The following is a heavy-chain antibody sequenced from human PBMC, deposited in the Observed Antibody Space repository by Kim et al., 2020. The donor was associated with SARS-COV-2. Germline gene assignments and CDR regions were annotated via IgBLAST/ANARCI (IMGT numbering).Heavy chain of an antibody. D-gene: IGHD2-2*02. CDR2: ISWNSGSI. CDR1: GFTFGDYA. V-gene: IGHV3-9*01. CDR3: AKDRRGVPAAIIDY. J-gene: IGHJ4*02. Sequence: GGSLRLSCAASGFTFGDYAMHWVRQAPGKGLEWVSGISWNSGSIGYADSVKGRFTISRDNAKNSLYLQMNSLRAEDTALYYCAKDRRGVPAAIIDYWGQGTLVTVSS.